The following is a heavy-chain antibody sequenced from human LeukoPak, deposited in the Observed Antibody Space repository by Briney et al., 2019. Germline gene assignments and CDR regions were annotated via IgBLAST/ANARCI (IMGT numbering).Heavy chain of an antibody. D-gene: IGHD2/OR15-2a*01. CDR1: GFTFSSYW. CDR3: AKANRVYYFDY. V-gene: IGHV3-7*01. J-gene: IGHJ4*02. CDR2: IKQDGSEK. Sequence: GGSLRLSCAGSGFTFSSYWMSWVRQAPGKGLEWVANIKQDGSEKHYVDSVKGRFTISRDNAKNSLFLQMNSLRAEDTAVYYCAKANRVYYFDYWGQGTLVTVSS.